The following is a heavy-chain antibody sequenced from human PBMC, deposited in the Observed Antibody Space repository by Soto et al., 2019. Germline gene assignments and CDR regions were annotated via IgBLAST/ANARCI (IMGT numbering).Heavy chain of an antibody. D-gene: IGHD2-15*01. CDR1: GFTFGLYW. CDR2: ITSGGRSI. V-gene: IGHV3-21*04. J-gene: IGHJ4*02. CDR3: VRRMASPDQ. Sequence: GGSLRLSCAASGFTFGLYWMGWVRQAPGKGLEWVSYITSGGRSIYYADSVKGRFIISRDNAENSLYLQMNSLRPEDTAVYYCVRRMASPDQWGQGTLVTVSS.